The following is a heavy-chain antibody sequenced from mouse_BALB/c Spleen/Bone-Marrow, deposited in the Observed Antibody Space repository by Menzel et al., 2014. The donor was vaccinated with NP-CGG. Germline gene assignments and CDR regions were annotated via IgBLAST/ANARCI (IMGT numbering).Heavy chain of an antibody. CDR3: ARYRYYGSSYAMDY. V-gene: IGHV14-3*02. D-gene: IGHD1-1*01. Sequence: EVHLVESGAELVKPGASVKLSCTASGFNIKDTHMHWVMQRPEQGLEWIGRIDPANGNTKYDPKFQGKATITADTSSNTAYLQLSSLTSEDTAVYYCARYRYYGSSYAMDYWGQGTSVTVSS. J-gene: IGHJ4*01. CDR1: GFNIKDTH. CDR2: IDPANGNT.